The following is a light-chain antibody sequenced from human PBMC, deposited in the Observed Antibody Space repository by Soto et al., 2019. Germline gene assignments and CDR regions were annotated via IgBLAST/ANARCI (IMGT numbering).Light chain of an antibody. CDR2: RAS. Sequence: QLTQSPSFLSASVGDRVTITCRASQDISTYLAWYQQKPGKAPQNLIYRASTLQTGVPSRFSGSGSGTEFTLTIRSLQPEDFAPYYCQELNSYPRTFGQGTQVEIK. V-gene: IGKV1-9*01. J-gene: IGKJ1*01. CDR1: QDISTY. CDR3: QELNSYPRT.